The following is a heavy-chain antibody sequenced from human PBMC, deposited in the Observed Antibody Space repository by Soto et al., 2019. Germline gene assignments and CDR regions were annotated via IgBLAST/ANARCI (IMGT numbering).Heavy chain of an antibody. CDR1: GFSLSTTGVG. Sequence: KESGPTLVKPTQTLTLTCTFSGFSLSTTGVGVAWIRQPPGKALEWLALIYWNDYKRYSPSLESRLSITKDTSKHQVVLTVTNVDAVDTATYYCALLKLGSPEMTLADGYWGQGTLVTVSS. V-gene: IGHV2-5*01. CDR2: IYWNDYK. CDR3: ALLKLGSPEMTLADGY. D-gene: IGHD7-27*01. J-gene: IGHJ4*02.